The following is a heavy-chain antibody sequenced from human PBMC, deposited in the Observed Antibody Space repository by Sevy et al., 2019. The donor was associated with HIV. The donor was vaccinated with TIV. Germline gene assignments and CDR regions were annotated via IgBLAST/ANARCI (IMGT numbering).Heavy chain of an antibody. CDR2: ISSSRTYT. J-gene: IGHJ4*02. CDR1: KFTFSDYY. V-gene: IGHV3-11*06. CDR3: ARVRYNFGQKYFDY. Sequence: GGSLRLSCTASKFTFSDYYMSWIRQTPEKGLEWVSYISSSRTYTNYPDSVKGRFTISRDNAKNSLYLQLNSLRAEDTAVYYCARVRYNFGQKYFDYWGQGTLVTVSS. D-gene: IGHD5-18*01.